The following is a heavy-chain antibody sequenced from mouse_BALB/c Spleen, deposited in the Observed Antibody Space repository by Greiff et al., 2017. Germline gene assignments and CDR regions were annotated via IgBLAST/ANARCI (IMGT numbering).Heavy chain of an antibody. V-gene: IGHV3-2*02. CDR1: GYSITSDYA. Sequence: EVQLQESGPGLVKPSQSLSLTCTVTGYSITSDYAWNWIRQFPGNKLEWMGYISYSGSTSYNPSLKSRISITRDTSKNQFFLQLNSVTTEDTATYYCAGGSSYYWYFDVWGAGTTVTVSS. CDR3: AGGSSYYWYFDV. D-gene: IGHD1-1*01. J-gene: IGHJ1*01. CDR2: ISYSGST.